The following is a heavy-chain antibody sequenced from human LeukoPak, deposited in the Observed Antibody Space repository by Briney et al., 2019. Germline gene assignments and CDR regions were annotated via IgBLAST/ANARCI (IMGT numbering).Heavy chain of an antibody. CDR2: MSSRSSPI. J-gene: IGHJ1*01. D-gene: IGHD2-15*01. V-gene: IGHV3-48*01. CDR1: GFTLSTYS. CDR3: AREPPSGGNLLGH. Sequence: GGSLRLSCAASGFTLSTYSMNWVRQAPGKGLEWVSYMSSRSSPIFYADSVKGRFTISRDSVNNSLFLQMNSLGVEDTAGYYCAREPPSGGNLLGHWGPGIMVTVSS.